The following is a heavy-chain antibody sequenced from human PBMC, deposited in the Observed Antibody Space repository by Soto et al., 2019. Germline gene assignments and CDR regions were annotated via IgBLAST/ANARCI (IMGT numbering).Heavy chain of an antibody. CDR2: ISGSGGST. CDR3: AKDPCSGGSCYSGFPDY. CDR1: GFTFSSYA. Sequence: GGSLRLSCAASGFTFSSYAMSWVRQAPGKGLEWVSAISGSGGSTYYADSVKGRFTISRDNSKNTLYLQMNSLRAEDTAVYYCAKDPCSGGSCYSGFPDYWGQGTLVTVSS. J-gene: IGHJ4*02. D-gene: IGHD2-15*01. V-gene: IGHV3-23*01.